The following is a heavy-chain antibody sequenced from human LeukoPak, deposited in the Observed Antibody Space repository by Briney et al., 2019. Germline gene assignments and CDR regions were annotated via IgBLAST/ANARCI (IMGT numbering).Heavy chain of an antibody. CDR1: GGTFSSYA. Sequence: SVKVSCKASGGTFSSYAISWVRQAPGQWLEWMGGIIPIFGTANYAQKFQGRVTITADESTSTAYMELSSLRSEDTAVYYCARGGYYDSSGYSHYYYYMDVWGKGTTVTVSS. V-gene: IGHV1-69*13. D-gene: IGHD3-22*01. J-gene: IGHJ6*03. CDR3: ARGGYYDSSGYSHYYYYMDV. CDR2: IIPIFGTA.